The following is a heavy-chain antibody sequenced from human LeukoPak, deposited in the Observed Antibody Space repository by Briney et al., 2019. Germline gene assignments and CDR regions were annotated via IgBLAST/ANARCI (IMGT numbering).Heavy chain of an antibody. CDR2: IYYSGST. CDR3: ARALPTYYDSSGYTFFDY. J-gene: IGHJ4*02. CDR1: GGSISSGDYY. V-gene: IGHV4-30-4*08. Sequence: SETLSLTCTVSGGSISSGDYYWRWIRQPPGKGLEWIEYIYYSGSTYYNPSLKSRVTISVDTSKNQFSLKLSSVTAADTAVYYCARALPTYYDSSGYTFFDYWGQGTLVTVSS. D-gene: IGHD3-22*01.